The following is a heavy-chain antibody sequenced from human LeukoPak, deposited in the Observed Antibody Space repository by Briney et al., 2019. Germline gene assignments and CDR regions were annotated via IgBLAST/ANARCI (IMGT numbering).Heavy chain of an antibody. V-gene: IGHV1-2*02. CDR2: MNPNSGGT. CDR1: GYTFTGYY. J-gene: IGHJ4*02. Sequence: ASVKVSCKASGYTFTGYYMHWVRQATGQGLEWMGWMNPNSGGTNYAQKFQGRVTMTRDTSISTAYMELSRLRSDDTAVYYCATVVGARGGDYFDYWGQGTLVTVSS. D-gene: IGHD1-26*01. CDR3: ATVVGARGGDYFDY.